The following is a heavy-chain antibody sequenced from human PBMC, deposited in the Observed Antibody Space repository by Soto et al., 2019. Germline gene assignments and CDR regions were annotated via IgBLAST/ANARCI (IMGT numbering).Heavy chain of an antibody. Sequence: QVQLVESGGGLVKPGGSLRLSCAASGFTFSDYYMSWIGQAPGKGLEGVSDISSSGSTIYYADSVKGRFTISRDNAKNSLFLQMNGLRAEDTAVYYCARDSSLYCSGGRCYVDYWGQGTLVTVSS. D-gene: IGHD2-15*01. CDR3: ARDSSLYCSGGRCYVDY. CDR1: GFTFSDYY. V-gene: IGHV3-11*01. J-gene: IGHJ4*02. CDR2: ISSSGSTI.